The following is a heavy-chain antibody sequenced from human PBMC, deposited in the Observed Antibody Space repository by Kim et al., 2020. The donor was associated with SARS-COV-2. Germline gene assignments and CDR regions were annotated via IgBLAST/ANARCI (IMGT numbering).Heavy chain of an antibody. CDR3: ARTFDSSGYFSD. D-gene: IGHD3-22*01. V-gene: IGHV4-59*02. CDR1: SGSVGNYY. CDR2: ISYSGET. J-gene: IGHJ4*02. Sequence: SETLSLTCTVSSGSVGNYYWSWIRQPPGKGLQWIGTISYSGETTYNPSLKTRVTISVGTSRKQFSLSLTSVTAADAAVYYCARTFDSSGYFSDWGQGTLV.